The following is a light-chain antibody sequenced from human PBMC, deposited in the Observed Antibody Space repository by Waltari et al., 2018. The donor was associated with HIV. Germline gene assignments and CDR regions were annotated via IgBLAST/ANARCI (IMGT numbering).Light chain of an antibody. Sequence: QSALTQPPSASGSPEQAVTISCTGTSSDVGAYNCVSWYQQRPGQAPKLIIFEVNKRPSGVPDRFSGSKSVNTASLTVSGLQAEDEADYYCSSFAGTNSHVVFGGGTKLTVL. CDR3: SSFAGTNSHVV. J-gene: IGLJ2*01. CDR2: EVN. V-gene: IGLV2-8*01. CDR1: SSDVGAYNC.